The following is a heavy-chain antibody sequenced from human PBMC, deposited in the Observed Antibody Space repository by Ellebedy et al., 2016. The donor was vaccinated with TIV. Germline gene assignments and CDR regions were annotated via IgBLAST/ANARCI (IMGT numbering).Heavy chain of an antibody. D-gene: IGHD4-17*01. CDR1: GFTFNKYA. CDR3: ARFHGDYHPYYFDY. Sequence: GGSLRLSCAASGFTFNKYAMSWVRQAPGQGLEWVAAISGSGRRIYYGDSVKGRFTISRDTSRSTLYLQMDTLRAEDTAVYHCARFHGDYHPYYFDYWGQGTLVSVSS. V-gene: IGHV3-23*01. CDR2: ISGSGRRI. J-gene: IGHJ4*02.